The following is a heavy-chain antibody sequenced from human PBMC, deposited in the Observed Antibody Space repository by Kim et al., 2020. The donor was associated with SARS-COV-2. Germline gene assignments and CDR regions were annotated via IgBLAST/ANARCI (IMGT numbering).Heavy chain of an antibody. CDR1: GFTFEDYG. Sequence: GGSLRLSCAASGFTFEDYGMGWVRQVPGKGLEWVASINWNGDNSVYGHSLEGRFTISRDNANNFLYLKMNRLRVEDTALYYCVKITPKLRYFNWPTGAFDVWGRGTMVSVSS. V-gene: IGHV3-20*04. CDR2: INWNGDNS. J-gene: IGHJ3*01. CDR3: VKITPKLRYFNWPTGAFDV. D-gene: IGHD3-9*01.